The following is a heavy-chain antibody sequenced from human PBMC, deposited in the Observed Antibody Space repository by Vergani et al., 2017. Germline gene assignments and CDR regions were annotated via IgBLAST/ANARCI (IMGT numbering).Heavy chain of an antibody. V-gene: IGHV3-23*04. CDR1: GFTFSSYW. Sequence: EVQLVESGGGLVQPGGSLRLSCAASGFTFSSYWMHWVRQAPGKGLVWVSAISGSGGSTYYADSVKGRFTISRDNSKNTLYLQMNSLRAEDTAVYYCAKQLGYGSSTSCPPYYYYYMDVWGKGTTVTVSS. J-gene: IGHJ6*03. CDR3: AKQLGYGSSTSCPPYYYYYMDV. D-gene: IGHD2-2*01. CDR2: ISGSGGST.